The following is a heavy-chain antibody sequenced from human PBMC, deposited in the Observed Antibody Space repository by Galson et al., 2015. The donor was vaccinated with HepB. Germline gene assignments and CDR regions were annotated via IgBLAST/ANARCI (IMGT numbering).Heavy chain of an antibody. V-gene: IGHV3-23*01. CDR2: VSVSGDTT. CDR1: GFTFINYA. J-gene: IGHJ3*01. D-gene: IGHD2-8*01. CDR3: AKDRSCSNGVCKPAASDV. Sequence: SLRLSCATSGFTFINYAMGWVRQAPGKGLEWVSVVSVSGDTTYYADSVTGRFTISRVNSKSTLYVQMNSLRAEDTAVYYCAKDRSCSNGVCKPAASDVWGQGTMVTVSS.